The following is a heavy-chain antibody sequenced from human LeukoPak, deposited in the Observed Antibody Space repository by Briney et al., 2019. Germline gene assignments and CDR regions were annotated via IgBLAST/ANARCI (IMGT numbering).Heavy chain of an antibody. CDR2: INPSGGST. CDR3: ARGGCSSTSCYAHDY. J-gene: IGHJ4*02. V-gene: IGHV1-46*01. Sequence: ASVKVSCKASGYTFTNFFIHWVRQAPGQGLEWMGIINPSGGSTSYAQKFQGRVAMTRDTSTSTVYMELSSLRSEDTAVYYCARGGCSSTSCYAHDYWGQGTXVXVSS. CDR1: GYTFTNFF. D-gene: IGHD2-2*01.